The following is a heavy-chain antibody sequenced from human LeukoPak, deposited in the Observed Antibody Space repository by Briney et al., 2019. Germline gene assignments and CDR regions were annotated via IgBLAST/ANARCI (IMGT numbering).Heavy chain of an antibody. J-gene: IGHJ4*02. CDR3: ARGGSSWFY. D-gene: IGHD6-13*01. CDR1: GGSISSYY. V-gene: IGHV4-59*01. Sequence: SETLSLTCTVSGGSISSYYWSWIRQPPGKGLEWIGYIYYSGSTNYNPSLKSRVTISVDTSKNQFSLKLSSVTAADTAVYYCARGGSSWFYRGQGTLVTVSS. CDR2: IYYSGST.